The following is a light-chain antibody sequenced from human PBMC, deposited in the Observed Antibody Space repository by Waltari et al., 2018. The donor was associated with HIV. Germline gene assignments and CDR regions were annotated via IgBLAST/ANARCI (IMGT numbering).Light chain of an antibody. CDR1: QSVSSN. V-gene: IGKV3-15*01. CDR3: HQYNNWPQT. CDR2: GAS. J-gene: IGKJ1*01. Sequence: EIVMTQSPATLSVSPGERATLSCRASQSVSSNLAWYQQKPGQAPRVLIYGASTRATGIPARFSGSGSGTEFTLTISSLQSEEFAVYYCHQYNNWPQTFGQGTKVEIK.